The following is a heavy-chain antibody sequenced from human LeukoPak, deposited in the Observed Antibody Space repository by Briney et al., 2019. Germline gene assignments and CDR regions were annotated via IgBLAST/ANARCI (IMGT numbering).Heavy chain of an antibody. CDR1: GGSISGDH. CDR3: ARRNDFGI. J-gene: IGHJ3*02. V-gene: IGHV4-59*08. CDR2: IYYSENT. Sequence: SETLSLTCTVSGGSISGDHWNWIRQPPGKGLEWIGYIYYSENTNYNPSLKSRVTISVDTSKNQFSLKLNSVTAADTAVYYCARRNDFGIWGQGTMVTVSS.